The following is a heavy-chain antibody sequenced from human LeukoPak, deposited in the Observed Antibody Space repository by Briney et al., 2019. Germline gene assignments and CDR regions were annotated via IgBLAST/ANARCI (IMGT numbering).Heavy chain of an antibody. CDR1: GFTFSSYG. D-gene: IGHD2/OR15-2a*01. CDR3: AREDPSVNDAFDI. Sequence: GGSLRLSCAASGFTFSSYGMHWVRQVPGKGLEWVAGIWYDESNKYYAYSVEGQFTISRDNSKNTLDLEMNSLRAEDTAVYYCAREDPSVNDAFDIWGQGTMVTVSS. V-gene: IGHV3-33*01. CDR2: IWYDESNK. J-gene: IGHJ3*02.